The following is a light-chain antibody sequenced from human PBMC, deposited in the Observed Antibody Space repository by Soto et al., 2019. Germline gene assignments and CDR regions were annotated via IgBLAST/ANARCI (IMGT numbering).Light chain of an antibody. J-gene: IGLJ2*01. Sequence: QSALTQPASVSGSPGQSITISCTGTSSDDGSYNLVSWYQQYPGKAPKLMIYEDDERPSGVSNRFSGSKSGNTASLTISGLQAEDEADYYCYSYAGRSTSVFGGGTQLTV. CDR2: EDD. CDR3: YSYAGRSTSV. CDR1: SSDDGSYNL. V-gene: IGLV2-23*01.